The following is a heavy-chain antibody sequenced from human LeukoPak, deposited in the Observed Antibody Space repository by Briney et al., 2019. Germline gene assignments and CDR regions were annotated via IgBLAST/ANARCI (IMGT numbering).Heavy chain of an antibody. CDR3: ARGGYSGTEKPNDY. CDR2: INPNSGDT. D-gene: IGHD1-26*01. J-gene: IGHJ4*02. Sequence: ASVKVSCKASGYTFSGYYLHWVRLAPGEGLEWVGWINPNSGDTYYVQNFQGRVSMTRDTSISTAYMVLSRLRSDDTALYYCARGGYSGTEKPNDYWGQGTLVTVSS. V-gene: IGHV1-2*02. CDR1: GYTFSGYY.